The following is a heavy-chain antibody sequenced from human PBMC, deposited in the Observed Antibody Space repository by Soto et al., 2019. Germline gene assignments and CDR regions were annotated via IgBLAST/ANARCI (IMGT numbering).Heavy chain of an antibody. Sequence: VESGGVLVQPGGSLRLSCAASGFTFDSHWMHWVRQAPGEGPVWVSRIKTDGSAAAYADSVKGRFTISRDNTKNTLYLQMNSLRAEDTAVYFCVRESGVAADCWGQGTLVTVS. J-gene: IGHJ4*02. CDR3: VRESGVAADC. D-gene: IGHD6-19*01. CDR1: GFTFDSHW. CDR2: IKTDGSAA. V-gene: IGHV3-74*01.